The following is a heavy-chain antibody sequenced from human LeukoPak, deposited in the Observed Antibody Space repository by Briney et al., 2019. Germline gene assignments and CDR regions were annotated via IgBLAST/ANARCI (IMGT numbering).Heavy chain of an antibody. CDR1: GFTFSSYG. J-gene: IGHJ6*02. D-gene: IGHD6-19*01. V-gene: IGHV3-33*01. Sequence: GGSLRLSWAASGFTFSSYGMHWVRQAPGKGLEWVAVIWYDGSNKYYADSVKGRFTISRDNSKNTLYLQMNSLRAEDTAVYYCARDRGSGWPLYYYYGMDVWGQGTTVTVSS. CDR2: IWYDGSNK. CDR3: ARDRGSGWPLYYYYGMDV.